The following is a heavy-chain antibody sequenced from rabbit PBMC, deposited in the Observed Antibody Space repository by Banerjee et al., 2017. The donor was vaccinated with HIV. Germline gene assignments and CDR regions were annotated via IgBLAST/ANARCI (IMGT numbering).Heavy chain of an antibody. CDR3: VRGSGWGFGYFKL. D-gene: IGHD4-1*01. CDR2: IDPIFGST. V-gene: IGHV1S40*01. CDR1: GFTISSGYY. J-gene: IGHJ4*01. Sequence: QSLEESGGDLVKPGASLTLTCKASGFTISSGYYISWVRQAPGKGLEWIGCIDPIFGSTYYTSWVNGRFTISSHNAQNTLYLQLNSLTAADTATYFCVRGSGWGFGYFKLWGQGTLVTVS.